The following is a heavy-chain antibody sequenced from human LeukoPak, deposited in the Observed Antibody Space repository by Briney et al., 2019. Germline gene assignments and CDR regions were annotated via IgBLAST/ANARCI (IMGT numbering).Heavy chain of an antibody. V-gene: IGHV3-53*01. CDR2: IYSGGTT. Sequence: GGSLRLSCAASGLTVSSNYMSGVRQAPGKGLEWVSVIYSGGTTYYADSVKGRFTISRDNSKNTLYLQMNSLRAEDTAVYYCARDRSASCSGGSCYFWGQGTLVTVSS. CDR1: GLTVSSNY. CDR3: ARDRSASCSGGSCYF. D-gene: IGHD2-15*01. J-gene: IGHJ4*02.